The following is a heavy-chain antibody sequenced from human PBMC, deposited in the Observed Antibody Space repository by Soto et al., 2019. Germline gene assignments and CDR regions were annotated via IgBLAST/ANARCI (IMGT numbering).Heavy chain of an antibody. J-gene: IGHJ4*02. D-gene: IGHD1-1*01. CDR3: ATSGTLGAPDQFDY. V-gene: IGHV1-24*01. CDR1: GYTLTELS. Sequence: GASVKVSCKVSGYTLTELSMHWVRQAPGKGLEWMGGFDPEDGETIYAQKFQGRVTMTEDTSTDTAYMELSSLRSEDTAVYYCATSGTLGAPDQFDYWGQGTLVTVSS. CDR2: FDPEDGET.